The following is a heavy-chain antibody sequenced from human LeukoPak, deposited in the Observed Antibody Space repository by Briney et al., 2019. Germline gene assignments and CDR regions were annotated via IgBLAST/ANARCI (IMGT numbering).Heavy chain of an antibody. D-gene: IGHD6-19*01. CDR3: ASRNTVAGRRSGWYGMDV. J-gene: IGHJ6*02. CDR2: INPSGGST. V-gene: IGHV1-46*01. Sequence: ASVRVSCKASGYTFINNYIHWLRQAPGQGLEWMGIINPSGGSTSYAQKFQGRVTMTRDTSTSTVYMELSSLRSEDTAVYYCASRNTVAGRRSGWYGMDVWGQGTTVTVSS. CDR1: GYTFINNY.